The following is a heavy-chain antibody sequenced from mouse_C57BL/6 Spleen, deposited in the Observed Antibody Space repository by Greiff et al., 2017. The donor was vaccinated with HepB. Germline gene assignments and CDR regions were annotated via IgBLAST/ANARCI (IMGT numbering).Heavy chain of an antibody. CDR3: ARSGWDENAHWYFDV. D-gene: IGHD3-1*01. V-gene: IGHV1-64*01. Sequence: QVQLQQPGAELVKPGASVKLSCKASGYTFTSYWMHWVKQRPGQGLEWIGMIHPNSGSTNYNEKFKSKATMTVDKSSSTAYMQLSSLTSEDSAVYYCARSGWDENAHWYFDVWGTGTTVTVSS. CDR1: GYTFTSYW. J-gene: IGHJ1*03. CDR2: IHPNSGST.